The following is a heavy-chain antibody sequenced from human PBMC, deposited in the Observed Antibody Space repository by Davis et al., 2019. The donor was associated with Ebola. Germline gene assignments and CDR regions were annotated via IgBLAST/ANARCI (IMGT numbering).Heavy chain of an antibody. D-gene: IGHD2-15*01. CDR3: ARDRGYCSGGSCPLDY. CDR2: IYHSGST. Sequence: SETLSLTCAVSGGSISSSNWWSWVRQPPGKGLEWIGEIYHSGSTNYNPSLKSRVTISVDKSKNQFSLKLSSVTAADTAVYYCARDRGYCSGGSCPLDYWGQGTLVTVSS. CDR1: GGSISSSNW. V-gene: IGHV4-4*02. J-gene: IGHJ4*02.